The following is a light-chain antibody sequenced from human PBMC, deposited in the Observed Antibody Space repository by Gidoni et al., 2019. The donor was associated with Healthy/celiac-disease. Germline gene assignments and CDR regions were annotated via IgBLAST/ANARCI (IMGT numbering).Light chain of an antibody. CDR2: KAS. J-gene: IGKJ2*01. CDR1: QSISSW. Sequence: DIQMTQSPSTLSASVGDRVTITCRASQSISSWLAWYQQKPGKAPKLLIYKASSLESGVPSRFSGSGSGTELTLTISSLQPDDFATYYCQQYNSYSYTFXQXTKLEIK. V-gene: IGKV1-5*03. CDR3: QQYNSYSYT.